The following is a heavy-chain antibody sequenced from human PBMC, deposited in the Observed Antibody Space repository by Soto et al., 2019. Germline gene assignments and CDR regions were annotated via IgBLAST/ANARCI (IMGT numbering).Heavy chain of an antibody. D-gene: IGHD6-6*01. J-gene: IGHJ4*02. CDR3: ARIGYSSSSLDY. V-gene: IGHV3-7*03. CDR2: IKQDGGQK. Sequence: GGSLRLSCAASGFIFRNYWMSWVRQAPGKGLEWVANIKQDGGQKYYVDSVKGRFTISRDNARNSVYLQINSLRAEDTAMYYCARIGYSSSSLDYWGLGTLVTVSS. CDR1: GFIFRNYW.